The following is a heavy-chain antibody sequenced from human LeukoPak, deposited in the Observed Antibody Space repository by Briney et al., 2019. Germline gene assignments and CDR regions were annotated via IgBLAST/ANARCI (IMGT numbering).Heavy chain of an antibody. CDR3: AKESMTTVTTFDY. CDR1: GFTFNSYE. Sequence: GGPLRLSCAASGFTFNSYEMIWVRQAPGKGLEWVAFIRYDGSNKYYADSVKGRFTISRDNSKNTLYLQMNSLRAEDTAVYYCAKESMTTVTTFDYWGQGTLVTVSS. D-gene: IGHD4-17*01. V-gene: IGHV3-30*02. J-gene: IGHJ4*02. CDR2: IRYDGSNK.